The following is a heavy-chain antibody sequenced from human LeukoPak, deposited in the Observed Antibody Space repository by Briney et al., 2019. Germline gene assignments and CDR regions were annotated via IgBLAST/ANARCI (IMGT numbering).Heavy chain of an antibody. CDR2: IIPICGTA. Sequence: ASVKVSCKASGGTFSSYAISWVRQAPGQGLEWMGRIIPICGTANYAQKFQGRVTITTDESTSTAYMELSSLRSEDTAVYYCAREDYYDSSGYFDYWGQGTLVTVSS. J-gene: IGHJ4*02. CDR1: GGTFSSYA. CDR3: AREDYYDSSGYFDY. V-gene: IGHV1-69*05. D-gene: IGHD3-22*01.